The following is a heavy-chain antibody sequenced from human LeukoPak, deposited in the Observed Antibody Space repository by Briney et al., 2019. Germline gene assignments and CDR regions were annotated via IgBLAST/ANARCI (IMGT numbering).Heavy chain of an antibody. J-gene: IGHJ5*02. Sequence: ASVKVSCKASGYTFTSYGIRWVRQAPGQGLEWMGWISAYNGNTNYAQKLQGRVTMTTDTSTSTAYMELRSLRSDDTAVYYCARGSRFGESLNWFDPWGQGTLVTVSS. CDR3: ARGSRFGESLNWFDP. CDR1: GYTFTSYG. V-gene: IGHV1-18*04. CDR2: ISAYNGNT. D-gene: IGHD3-10*01.